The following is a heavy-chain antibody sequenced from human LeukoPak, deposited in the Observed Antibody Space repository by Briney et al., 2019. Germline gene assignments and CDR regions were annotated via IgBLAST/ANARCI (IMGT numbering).Heavy chain of an antibody. CDR2: ISYDGSNK. V-gene: IGHV3-30-3*01. CDR1: GFTFSSYA. CDR3: ARDGVDYYDSSGIPFDY. Sequence: PGGSLRLSCAASGFTFSSYAMHWVRRAPGKGLEWVAVISYDGSNKYYADSVKGRFTISRDNSKNTLYLQMNSLRAEDTAVYYCARDGVDYYDSSGIPFDYWGQGTLVTVSS. D-gene: IGHD3-22*01. J-gene: IGHJ4*02.